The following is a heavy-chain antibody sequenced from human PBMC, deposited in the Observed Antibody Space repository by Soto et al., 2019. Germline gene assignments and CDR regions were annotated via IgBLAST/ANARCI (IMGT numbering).Heavy chain of an antibody. CDR3: GRAEPYGFDI. Sequence: QVQLQESGPGLVKPSQTLSLTCTVSGGSISSGDYYWRWIRQPPGQVLEWIGYIYYSGSTYWNPSLKSRVTISVDTSKYQFSLKLSSVTAEDAAVYFCGRAEPYGFDIWGQGTMVTVSS. J-gene: IGHJ3*02. CDR2: IYYSGST. V-gene: IGHV4-30-4*01. CDR1: GGSISSGDYY. D-gene: IGHD4-17*01.